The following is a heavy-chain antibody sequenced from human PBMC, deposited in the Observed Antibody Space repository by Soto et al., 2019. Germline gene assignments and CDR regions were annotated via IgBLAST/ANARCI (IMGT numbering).Heavy chain of an antibody. CDR2: IRSKAYGGTT. V-gene: IGHV3-49*03. CDR1: GFTFGDYA. Sequence: PGGSLRLSCTASGFTFGDYAMSWFRQAPGKGLEWVGFIRSKAYGGTTEYAASVKGRFTISRDDSKSIAYLQMNSLKTEDTAVYYCTRAPLLDYDFWSGYRPGMDVWGQGTTVTVSS. D-gene: IGHD3-3*01. CDR3: TRAPLLDYDFWSGYRPGMDV. J-gene: IGHJ6*02.